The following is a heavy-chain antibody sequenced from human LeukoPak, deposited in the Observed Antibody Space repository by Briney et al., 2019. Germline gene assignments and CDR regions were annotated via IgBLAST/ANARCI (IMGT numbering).Heavy chain of an antibody. V-gene: IGHV3-30*18. CDR1: GFTFTDYD. J-gene: IGHJ4*02. CDR2: ISYDGINK. D-gene: IGHD1-26*01. CDR3: AKDRSGSYGVRGYFDY. Sequence: GGSLRLSCAASGFTFTDYDMHWVRQAPGKGLEWVAIISYDGINKYYTDSVKGLFTISRDNSKNTLYLQMNSLRAEDAAVYYCAKDRSGSYGVRGYFDYWGQGSLVTVSS.